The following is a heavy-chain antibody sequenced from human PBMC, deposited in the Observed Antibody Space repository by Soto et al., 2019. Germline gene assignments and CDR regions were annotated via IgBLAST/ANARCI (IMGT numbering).Heavy chain of an antibody. CDR1: DDSFRGADYY. V-gene: IGHV4-61*08. CDR3: ARSPGYIDAWRTFDS. D-gene: IGHD6-25*01. Sequence: VLLQESGPGLLRPSETLSLTCTVSDDSFRGADYYWSWIRQPLGKGPEWIGYTSYNGDTKYNPALKSPVTMSVDTSKDQSSLTLSSVSGADTAAYFCARSPGYIDAWRTFDSWGRGILVTVSP. J-gene: IGHJ4*02. CDR2: TSYNGDT.